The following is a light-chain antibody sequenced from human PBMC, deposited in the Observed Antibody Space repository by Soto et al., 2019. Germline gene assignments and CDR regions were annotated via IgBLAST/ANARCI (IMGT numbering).Light chain of an antibody. CDR1: QGISNY. CDR2: AAS. CDR3: QGYDSAPIT. V-gene: IGKV1-27*01. J-gene: IGKJ5*01. Sequence: DIQMTQSPSSLSASVGDRVSITCRAGQGISNYLALYQQKPGKAPKVLIYAASTLQPGVPSRFSGSGSGTYFTLTINSLHPDDIATYCCQGYDSAPITFGQGTRLEIK.